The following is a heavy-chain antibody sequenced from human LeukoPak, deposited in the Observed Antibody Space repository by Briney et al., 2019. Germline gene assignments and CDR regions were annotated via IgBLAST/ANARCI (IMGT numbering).Heavy chain of an antibody. CDR3: ARRGQSASFDY. CDR1: GFTFSSYW. V-gene: IGHV3-74*01. CDR2: INSDGSST. Sequence: AGGSLRLSCAASGFTFSSYWMHWVRQAPGKGRVWVSRINSDGSSTSYADSVKGRFTISRDNAKSKLYLQMNSLRAEDTAVYYCARRGQSASFDYWGQGTLVTVYS. J-gene: IGHJ4*02. D-gene: IGHD2-15*01.